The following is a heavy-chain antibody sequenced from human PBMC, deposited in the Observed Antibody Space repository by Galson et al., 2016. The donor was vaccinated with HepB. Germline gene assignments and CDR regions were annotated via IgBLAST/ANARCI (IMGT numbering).Heavy chain of an antibody. CDR2: ISSSSNYI. D-gene: IGHD2-21*01. V-gene: IGHV3-21*04. J-gene: IGHJ3*02. Sequence: SLRLSCAASGFTFSSYSMNWVRQAPGKGLEWVSSISSSSNYIYYADSVKGRFTISRDNAKNSLYLQMSSLRAEDTAVYYCARDVGGYSWDAFNIWGQGTMVTVSS. CDR3: ARDVGGYSWDAFNI. CDR1: GFTFSSYS.